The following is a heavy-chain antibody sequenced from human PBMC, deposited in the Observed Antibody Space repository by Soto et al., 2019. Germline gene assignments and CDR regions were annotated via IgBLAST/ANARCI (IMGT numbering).Heavy chain of an antibody. CDR2: IYYIGST. CDR3: ARENRGGYSSSWYLSSDAFDI. V-gene: IGHV4-61*01. Sequence: PSETLSLTCTVSGVSISDTSCYWVWILQPPGKRLELIWYIYYIGSTNYNPSLKSRVTISLDTSKNQFSLKLRSVTAADTAVYYCARENRGGYSSSWYLSSDAFDIWGQGTMVTVSS. CDR1: GVSISDTSCY. J-gene: IGHJ3*02. D-gene: IGHD6-13*01.